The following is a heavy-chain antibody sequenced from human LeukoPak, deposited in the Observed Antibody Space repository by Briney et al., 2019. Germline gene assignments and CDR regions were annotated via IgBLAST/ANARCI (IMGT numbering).Heavy chain of an antibody. V-gene: IGHV5-51*01. CDR2: IYPGDSDT. CDR3: ARHETGPYFDY. Sequence: GESLKISCKGSGYSFTTYWIGWVRQMPGKGLECMGIIYPGDSDTRYSPSFQGQVTISADKSISTTYLQWSSLKASDTAMYYCARHETGPYFDYWGQGTLVTVSS. J-gene: IGHJ4*02. D-gene: IGHD1-1*01. CDR1: GYSFTTYW.